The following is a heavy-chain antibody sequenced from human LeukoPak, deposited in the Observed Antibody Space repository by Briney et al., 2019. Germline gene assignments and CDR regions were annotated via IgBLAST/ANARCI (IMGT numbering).Heavy chain of an antibody. CDR2: IYYRGST. D-gene: IGHD3-3*01. CDR1: GGSISSYY. CDR3: ASTFFNAEYFQH. V-gene: IGHV4-59*01. J-gene: IGHJ1*01. Sequence: SETLSLTCTVSGGSISSYYWSWIRQPPGKGLEWVGYIYYRGSTNYNPSLKSRVTISVDTSKHQFSLKLSFVTAADTAVYYCASTFFNAEYFQHWGQGTLVAVSS.